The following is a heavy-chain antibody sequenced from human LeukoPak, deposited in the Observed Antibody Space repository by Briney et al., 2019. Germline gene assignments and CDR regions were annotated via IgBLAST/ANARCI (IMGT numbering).Heavy chain of an antibody. Sequence: SQTLSLTCAISGDSVSSNSAAWNWIGQSPSRGPEWLGRTYYRSKWKNDYAVSVKSRTTIKPDTSKNQFSLQLNSVTPEDTAVYYCARGDQNFDYWGQGTLVTVSS. CDR1: GDSVSSNSAA. CDR3: ARGDQNFDY. CDR2: TYYRSKWKN. J-gene: IGHJ4*02. V-gene: IGHV6-1*01.